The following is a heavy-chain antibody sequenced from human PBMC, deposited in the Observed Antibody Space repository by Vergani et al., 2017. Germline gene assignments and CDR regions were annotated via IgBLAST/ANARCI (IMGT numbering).Heavy chain of an antibody. D-gene: IGHD1-7*01. Sequence: QVQLVESGGGLVKPGGSLRLSCAASGFTFSDYYMSWIRQAPGKALDWLALIYWNDDQHYSPSLNNRVTITKDTSKNQVVLTMTNMDYVDTGTYYCVYRKTECGTTGCFYPFYYYYYMDVWGKGTTVTVSS. V-gene: IGHV3-11*01. J-gene: IGHJ6*03. CDR3: VYRKTECGTTGCFYPFYYYYYMDV. CDR2: IYWNDDQ. CDR1: GFTFSDYY.